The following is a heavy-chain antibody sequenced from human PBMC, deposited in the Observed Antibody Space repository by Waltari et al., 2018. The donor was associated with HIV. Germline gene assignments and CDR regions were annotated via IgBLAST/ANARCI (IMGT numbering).Heavy chain of an antibody. CDR1: GGSFSNSA. J-gene: IGHJ6*02. D-gene: IGHD3-3*01. V-gene: IGHV1-69*01. Sequence: QVQIVQSGAEVKKPGSSVKVSCEASGGSFSNSAVRWVRQVPGQGLEWLGGVIPIFGSPDYSQKFHGRLTIVADESINTAYMELSSLTSEDTAVYYCATGDGRNFGVVREYYHYGMDVWGQGTTVTVSS. CDR2: VIPIFGSP. CDR3: ATGDGRNFGVVREYYHYGMDV.